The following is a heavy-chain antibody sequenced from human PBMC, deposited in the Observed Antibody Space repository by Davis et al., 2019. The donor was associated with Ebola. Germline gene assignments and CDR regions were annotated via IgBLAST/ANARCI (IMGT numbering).Heavy chain of an antibody. D-gene: IGHD6-13*01. CDR3: ARTYSGSRIIMDV. J-gene: IGHJ6*04. Sequence: SVKVSCKASGGTFSSYAINWVRQAPGQGLEWMGGIIPIFGTANYAQKFQGRVTITADESTSTAYMELTGLTSDDTAVYFCARTYSGSRIIMDVWGKGTTVTVSS. CDR2: IIPIFGTA. CDR1: GGTFSSYA. V-gene: IGHV1-69*13.